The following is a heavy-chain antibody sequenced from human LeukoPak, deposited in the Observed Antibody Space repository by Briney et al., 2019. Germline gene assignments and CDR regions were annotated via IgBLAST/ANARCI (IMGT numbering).Heavy chain of an antibody. CDR3: ATSGVSSSGWYGFDY. J-gene: IGHJ4*02. CDR1: GGSISSSSYY. V-gene: IGHV4-39*07. Sequence: PSETLSLTCTVSGGSISSSSYYWGWIRQPPGKGLEWIGSIYYSGSTYYNPSLKSRVTISLDTSKNQFSLQLNSVTPEDTAVYYCATSGVSSSGWYGFDYWGQGTLVTVSS. D-gene: IGHD6-19*01. CDR2: IYYSGST.